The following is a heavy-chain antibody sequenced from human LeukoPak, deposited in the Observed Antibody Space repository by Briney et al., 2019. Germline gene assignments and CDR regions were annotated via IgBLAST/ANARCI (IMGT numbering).Heavy chain of an antibody. CDR2: ISGSGGST. D-gene: IGHD6-13*01. J-gene: IGHJ5*02. CDR3: ARAVAAAGTLRFDP. V-gene: IGHV3-23*01. Sequence: GGSLRLSCAASGFTFSSYAMSWVRQAPGKGLEWVSAISGSGGSTYYADSVKGRFTISRDNAKNTLYLQMNSLRAEDTAVYYCARAVAAAGTLRFDPWGQGTLVTVSS. CDR1: GFTFSSYA.